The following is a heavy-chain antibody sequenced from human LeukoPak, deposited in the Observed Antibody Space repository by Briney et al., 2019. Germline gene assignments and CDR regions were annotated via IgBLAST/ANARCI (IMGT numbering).Heavy chain of an antibody. V-gene: IGHV3-9*03. CDR2: ITWDSDSV. D-gene: IGHD7-27*01. Sequence: GGSLRLSCAASGFTFSSYWMHWVRQAPGKGLEWVSGITWDSDSVDYADSVKGRFTISRDNAKNSLYLQMNSLRAEDMALYYCAKGNWGSAFDIWGQGTMVTVSS. CDR3: AKGNWGSAFDI. CDR1: GFTFSSYW. J-gene: IGHJ3*02.